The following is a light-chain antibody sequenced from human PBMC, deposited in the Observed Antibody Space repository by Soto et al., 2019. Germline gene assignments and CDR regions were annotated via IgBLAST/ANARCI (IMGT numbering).Light chain of an antibody. J-gene: IGKJ1*01. CDR1: QGISNY. Sequence: DIQMTQSPSSLSASVGDRVTITCRARQGISNYLAWYQQKPGKVPKLLIYPASTLQSGVPSRFSGSGSGTDFTLTISSLQPEDVATYYCQRYNSAPWAFGQGTKVEIK. CDR3: QRYNSAPWA. V-gene: IGKV1-27*01. CDR2: PAS.